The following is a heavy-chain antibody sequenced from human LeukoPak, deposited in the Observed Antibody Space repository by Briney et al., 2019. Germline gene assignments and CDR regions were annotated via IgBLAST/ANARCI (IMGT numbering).Heavy chain of an antibody. J-gene: IGHJ4*02. CDR2: VSPYNGHT. D-gene: IGHD2-2*01. Sequence: ASVKVSCKASGYTFTSYSFSWVRQAPGQGLEWIGWVSPYNGHTNFAQKFQGRVTMTTDTSTSTVYMELRSLKSDDTAVYYCARGYCSSTSCRLGGYYFDYWGQGTLVTVSS. CDR3: ARGYCSSTSCRLGGYYFDY. CDR1: GYTFTSYS. V-gene: IGHV1-18*01.